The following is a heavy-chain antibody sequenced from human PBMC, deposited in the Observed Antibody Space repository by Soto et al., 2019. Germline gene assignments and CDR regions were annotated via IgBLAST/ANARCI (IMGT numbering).Heavy chain of an antibody. D-gene: IGHD3-3*01. CDR1: GFTFSNAW. CDR2: IKSKTDGGTT. CDR3: TTEFYDFCSGYFDY. V-gene: IGHV3-15*01. Sequence: PGGSLRLSCAASGFTFSNAWMSWVRQAPGKGLEWVGRIKSKTDGGTTDYAAPVKGRFTISRDDSKNTLYLQMNSLRTEDTAVYYCTTEFYDFCSGYFDYWGQGTPVTVSS. J-gene: IGHJ4*02.